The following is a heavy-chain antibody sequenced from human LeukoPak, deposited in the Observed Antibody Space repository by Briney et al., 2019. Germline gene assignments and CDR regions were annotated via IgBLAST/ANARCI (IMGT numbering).Heavy chain of an antibody. CDR3: ATDVRWLQFAINTRQQFDF. Sequence: GASVKVSCKVSGYTLTELSMHWVRQAPGKGLEWMGGFDPEDGETIYAQKFQGRVTMTEDPSTDTAYMELSSLRSEDTAVYYCATDVRWLQFAINTRQQFDFWGQGTLVTVSS. CDR1: GYTLTELS. V-gene: IGHV1-24*01. J-gene: IGHJ4*02. D-gene: IGHD5-24*01. CDR2: FDPEDGET.